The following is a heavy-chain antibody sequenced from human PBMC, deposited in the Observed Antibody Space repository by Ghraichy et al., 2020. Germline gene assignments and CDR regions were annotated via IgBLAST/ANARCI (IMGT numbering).Heavy chain of an antibody. CDR3: ARDSGYSYGEPYYFDS. D-gene: IGHD5-12*01. V-gene: IGHV3-21*01. J-gene: IGHJ4*02. Sequence: GESLNISCAASGFTFSDYSMNWVRQAPGKGLEWVSSITSTSRYIYYGGSLKGRITISRDNAKNSLYLQMHTLRAEDTAVYYCARDSGYSYGEPYYFDSWGQGTLVTVSS. CDR2: ITSTSRYI. CDR1: GFTFSDYS.